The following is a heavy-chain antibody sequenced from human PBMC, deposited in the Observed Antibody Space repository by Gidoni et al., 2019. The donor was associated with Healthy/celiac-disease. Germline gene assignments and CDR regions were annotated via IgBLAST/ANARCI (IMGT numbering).Heavy chain of an antibody. D-gene: IGHD5-12*01. J-gene: IGHJ6*03. CDR2: INNSGST. CDR1: GGSFSGYY. V-gene: IGHV4-34*01. CDR3: ARLIVATTSRGYYVDV. Sequence: QVQLQQMDAGLWKPSETMALTCAVYGGSFSGYYWSWIRQPPGKGLEWIVEINNSGSTIYNPSLKSRVTISVDTSKTQFSLKLISVTASDTALYFCARLIVATTSRGYYVDVWGNGTTVTVSS.